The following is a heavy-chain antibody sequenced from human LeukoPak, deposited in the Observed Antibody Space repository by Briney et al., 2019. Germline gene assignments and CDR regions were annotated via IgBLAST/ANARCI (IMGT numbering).Heavy chain of an antibody. CDR1: GGTFSSYA. Sequence: ASVKVSCKASGGTFSSYAISWVRQAPGQGLEWMGGIIPIFGTTNYAQKFQGRVTITADESTSTAYMELSSLRSEDTAVYYCASALPIVVVTAFRQPFDYWGQGTLVTVSS. V-gene: IGHV1-69*13. J-gene: IGHJ4*02. D-gene: IGHD2-21*02. CDR2: IIPIFGTT. CDR3: ASALPIVVVTAFRQPFDY.